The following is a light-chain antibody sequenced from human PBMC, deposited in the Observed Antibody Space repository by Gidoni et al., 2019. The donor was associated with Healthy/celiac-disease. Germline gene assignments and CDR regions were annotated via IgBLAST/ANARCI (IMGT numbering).Light chain of an antibody. V-gene: IGKV3-20*01. CDR2: GAS. J-gene: IGKJ1*01. CDR1: QSVSSSY. Sequence: EIVLTQSPGTLSLSPGDRATLSSRASQSVSSSYLAWYQQKPGQAPRLLIYGASSRATGIPDRFSGSGSGTDFTLTISRLEPEDFAVYYCQQYGSSSVTFGQGTKVEIK. CDR3: QQYGSSSVT.